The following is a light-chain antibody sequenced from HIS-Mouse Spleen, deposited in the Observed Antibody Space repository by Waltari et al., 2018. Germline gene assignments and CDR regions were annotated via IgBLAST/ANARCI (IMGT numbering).Light chain of an antibody. CDR3: QQLNSYPPM. CDR2: AAS. Sequence: IQLTQSPSFLPASVGDTFTITCRASQGISSYLAWYQQKPGKAPKLLIYAASTLQSGVPSRFSGSGSGTEFTLTISSLQPEDFATYYCQQLNSYPPMFGQGTKVEIK. CDR1: QGISSY. V-gene: IGKV1-9*01. J-gene: IGKJ1*01.